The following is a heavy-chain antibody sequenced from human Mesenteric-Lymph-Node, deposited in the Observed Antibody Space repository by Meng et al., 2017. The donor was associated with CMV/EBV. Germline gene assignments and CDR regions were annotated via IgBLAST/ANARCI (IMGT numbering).Heavy chain of an antibody. V-gene: IGHV4-59*01. CDR2: IYFTGTT. Sequence: SETLSLTCTVSGGSISSYHWSWIRLPPGKGLEWIGYIYFTGTTNYNPSLKSRVTISLDTSKNHFSLELSSVTAADTAVYYCARGGSWFDPWGQGTLVTVSS. J-gene: IGHJ5*02. CDR3: ARGGSWFDP. CDR1: GGSISSYH.